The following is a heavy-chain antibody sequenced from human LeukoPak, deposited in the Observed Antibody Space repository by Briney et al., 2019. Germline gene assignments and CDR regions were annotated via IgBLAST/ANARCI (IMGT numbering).Heavy chain of an antibody. CDR1: GFSFSSYW. V-gene: IGHV3-74*01. D-gene: IGHD2-21*02. J-gene: IGHJ1*01. Sequence: GGSLRLSCAASGFSFSSYWMHWVRQAPGKGLVWVSRIKSDGKTNDADSVKGRFTISRDNAKNTLSLQMNSLRAEDTGVYYCARAPSEIGGYYPEYFRHWGQGTLVTVSS. CDR3: ARAPSEIGGYYPEYFRH. CDR2: IKSDGKT.